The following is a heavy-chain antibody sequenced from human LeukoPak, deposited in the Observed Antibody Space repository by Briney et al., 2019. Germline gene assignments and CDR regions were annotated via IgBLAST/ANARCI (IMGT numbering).Heavy chain of an antibody. J-gene: IGHJ5*02. CDR2: INPNSGGT. CDR3: ARSRGYALDWFDP. CDR1: GYTFTGYY. D-gene: IGHD5-12*01. V-gene: IGHV1-2*02. Sequence: GASVKVSCKASGYTFTGYYMHWVRQAPGQGLEWMGWINPNSGGTNYAQKLQGRVTMTRDTSISTAYMELSRLRSDDTAVYYCARSRGYALDWFDPWGQGTLVTVSS.